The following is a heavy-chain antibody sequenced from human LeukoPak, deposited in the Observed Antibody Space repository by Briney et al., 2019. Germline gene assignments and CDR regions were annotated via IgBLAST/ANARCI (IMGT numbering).Heavy chain of an antibody. V-gene: IGHV4-38-2*01. J-gene: IGHJ5*02. CDR3: ARACSSTSCYGWFDP. D-gene: IGHD2-2*01. CDR2: IYRSGST. CDR1: GYSISSGYY. Sequence: PSETLSLTCAVSGYSISSGYYWGWIRQPPGKGLEWIGSIYRSGSTYYNPSLKSRVTISVDTSKNQFSLKLSSVTAADTAVYYCARACSSTSCYGWFDPWGQGTLVTVSS.